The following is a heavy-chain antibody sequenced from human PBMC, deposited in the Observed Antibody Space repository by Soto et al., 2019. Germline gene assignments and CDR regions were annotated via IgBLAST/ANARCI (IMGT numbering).Heavy chain of an antibody. CDR3: ARDPGGHYCTSTSCLYFFDH. D-gene: IGHD2-2*01. J-gene: IGHJ4*02. V-gene: IGHV3-23*01. Sequence: EVQLLESGGALVQPGGSLRLSCAASGFTFSNHAMNWVRQAPGKGLEWVSTISDSGSTYYADSVKGRFTTSRDNSNNTLYLQMNSLRGEDTAVYYCARDPGGHYCTSTSCLYFFDHWGQGALVIVSS. CDR2: ISDSGST. CDR1: GFTFSNHA.